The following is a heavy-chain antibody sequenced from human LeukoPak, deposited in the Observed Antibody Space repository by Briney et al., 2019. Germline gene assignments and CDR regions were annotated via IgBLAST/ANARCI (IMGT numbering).Heavy chain of an antibody. V-gene: IGHV3-7*01. D-gene: IGHD4-23*01. CDR2: IKQDGSEK. CDR3: AREDYGGNSDY. Sequence: GGSLRLSCAASGFTFSSYWMSWVRQAPGKGLEWVANIKQDGSEKYYVDSVKGRFTFSRDNAKNSLYLQMNSMRAEDTAVYYCAREDYGGNSDYWGQGTLVTVSS. J-gene: IGHJ4*02. CDR1: GFTFSSYW.